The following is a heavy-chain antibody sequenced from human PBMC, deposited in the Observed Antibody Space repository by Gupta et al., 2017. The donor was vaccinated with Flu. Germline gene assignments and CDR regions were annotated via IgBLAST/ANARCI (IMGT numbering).Heavy chain of an antibody. CDR2: ISANGAST. CDR1: GFTFGLYA. Sequence: EVKLVESGGGLVQPGGSLRLSCAASGFTFGLYAMNWVRQTPEKGLDWVASISANGASTDYADSVECRFTSSRDNSKNTLYMQMNSLRAEDTAIYYCTKDHYGDYIYKYFDLWGQGTLVSVSS. D-gene: IGHD4-17*01. J-gene: IGHJ4*02. V-gene: IGHV3-23*04. CDR3: TKDHYGDYIYKYFDL.